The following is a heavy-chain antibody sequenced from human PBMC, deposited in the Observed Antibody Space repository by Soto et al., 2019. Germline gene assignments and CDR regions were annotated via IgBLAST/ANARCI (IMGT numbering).Heavy chain of an antibody. Sequence: GGSLRLSCAASGFTFSNAWMSWVRQAPGKGLEWVGRIKSKTDGGTTDYAAPVKGRFTISRDDSKNTLYLQMNSLKTEDTAVYYCTTAQLRFLEWLAPFDYWGQGTLVTVSS. J-gene: IGHJ4*02. V-gene: IGHV3-15*01. CDR3: TTAQLRFLEWLAPFDY. CDR2: IKSKTDGGTT. CDR1: GFTFSNAW. D-gene: IGHD3-3*01.